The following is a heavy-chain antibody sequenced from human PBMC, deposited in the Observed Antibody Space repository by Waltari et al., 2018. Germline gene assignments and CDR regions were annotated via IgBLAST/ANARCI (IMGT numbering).Heavy chain of an antibody. Sequence: QVQLVQSGAEVKKPGASVKVSCKASGYTFTSYGISWVRQAPGQGLEWMGRINPNSGGTNYAQKFQGRVTMTRDTSISTAYMELSRLRSDDTAVYYCARVIMRYFDWLEAWDYFDYWGQGTLVTVSS. CDR2: INPNSGGT. D-gene: IGHD3-9*01. CDR3: ARVIMRYFDWLEAWDYFDY. V-gene: IGHV1-2*06. CDR1: GYTFTSYG. J-gene: IGHJ4*02.